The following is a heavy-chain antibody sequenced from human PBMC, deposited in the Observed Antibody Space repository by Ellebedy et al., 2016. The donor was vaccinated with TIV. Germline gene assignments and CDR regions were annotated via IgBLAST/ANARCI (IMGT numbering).Heavy chain of an antibody. V-gene: IGHV4-39*01. D-gene: IGHD2-8*01. CDR1: GGSISNYY. J-gene: IGHJ2*01. Sequence: SETLSLTCTVSGGSISNYYWGWIRQPPGQGLEWIGSLYYSGSTYYTPSLKSRVTISVDTSKNQFSVKLRAVTAADTAVYYCAGRGHCSNGVCYRSNSNDWYFDLWGRGTLVTVSS. CDR2: LYYSGST. CDR3: AGRGHCSNGVCYRSNSNDWYFDL.